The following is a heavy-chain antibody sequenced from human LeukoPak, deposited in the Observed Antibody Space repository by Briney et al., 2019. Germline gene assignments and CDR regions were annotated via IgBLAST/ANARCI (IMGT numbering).Heavy chain of an antibody. V-gene: IGHV4-59*01. CDR2: NYNRGTT. J-gene: IGHJ4*02. Sequence: SETLSLTCSVSGGSISTYYWRWIRQPPGKGLEWIGYNYNRGTTNYNPSLKSRVTISVDRSKNQFSLSLTSVTAADTAVYYCARERASAGPHFEHWGRGILVTVSS. CDR1: GGSISTYY. CDR3: ARERASAGPHFEH. D-gene: IGHD6-13*01.